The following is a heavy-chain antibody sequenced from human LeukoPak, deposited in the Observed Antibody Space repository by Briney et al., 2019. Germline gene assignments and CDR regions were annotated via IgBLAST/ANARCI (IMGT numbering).Heavy chain of an antibody. D-gene: IGHD3-22*01. Sequence: GGSRRLSCAASGFTISNNYMSWVRQAPGKGLEWVSVIYSGGSTYYADSVKGRFTISRDNSKSTLYLQMNSLRAEDTAVYYCARSRASITMIVDWGQGTLVTVSS. CDR3: ARSRASITMIVD. CDR2: IYSGGST. V-gene: IGHV3-53*01. J-gene: IGHJ4*02. CDR1: GFTISNNY.